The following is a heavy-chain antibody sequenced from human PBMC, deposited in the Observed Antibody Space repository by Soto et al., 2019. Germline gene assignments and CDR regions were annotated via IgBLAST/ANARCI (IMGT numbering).Heavy chain of an antibody. V-gene: IGHV4-59*01. D-gene: IGHD5-18*01. CDR1: CGAISIYY. CDR2: IYYSGST. CDR3: ARDLGGLYSYGPDAFDI. J-gene: IGHJ3*02. Sequence: LSLTFTVSCGAISIYYWSLIRQPPVKGLEWIGYIYYSGSTNYNPSLKSRVTISVDTSKNQFSLKLSSVTAADTAVYYCARDLGGLYSYGPDAFDIWGQGTMVTVSS.